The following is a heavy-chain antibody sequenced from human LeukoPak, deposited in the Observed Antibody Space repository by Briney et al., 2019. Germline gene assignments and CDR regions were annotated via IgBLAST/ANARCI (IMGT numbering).Heavy chain of an antibody. V-gene: IGHV1-46*01. CDR2: INPSGGST. J-gene: IGHJ4*02. CDR3: ARGGARYCSSTSCYADY. CDR1: GYTFTSYY. D-gene: IGHD2-2*01. Sequence: EASVKVSCTASGYTFTSYYMHWVRQAPGQGLEWMGIINPSGGSTSYAQKFQGRVTMTRDTSTSTVYMELSSLRSEDTAVYYCARGGARYCSSTSCYADYWGQGTLVTVSS.